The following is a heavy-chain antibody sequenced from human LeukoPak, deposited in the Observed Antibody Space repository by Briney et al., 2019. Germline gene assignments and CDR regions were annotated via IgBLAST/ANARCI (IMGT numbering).Heavy chain of an antibody. J-gene: IGHJ4*02. D-gene: IGHD4-17*01. CDR3: ARSSPPYGDYVAY. CDR1: GFTFSSYA. V-gene: IGHV3-23*01. Sequence: GGSLRLSCAASGFTFSSYAMSWVRQAPGKGLEWVSAISGSGGSTYYADSVKGRFTISRDNAKNSLYLQMNSLRAEDTAVYYCARSSPPYGDYVAYWGQGTLVTVSS. CDR2: ISGSGGST.